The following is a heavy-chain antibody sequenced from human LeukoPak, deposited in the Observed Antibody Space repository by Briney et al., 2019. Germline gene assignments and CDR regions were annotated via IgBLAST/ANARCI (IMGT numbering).Heavy chain of an antibody. Sequence: ASVKVSCKASGYTFTSYGISWVRQAPGQGLEWMGWISAYNGNTNYAQKLQGRVTMTTDTSTSTAYMELRSLRSDDTAVYYCARVKCSSTSCYAADYWGQGTLVTVSS. CDR3: ARVKCSSTSCYAADY. D-gene: IGHD2-2*01. J-gene: IGHJ4*02. CDR2: ISAYNGNT. V-gene: IGHV1-18*01. CDR1: GYTFTSYG.